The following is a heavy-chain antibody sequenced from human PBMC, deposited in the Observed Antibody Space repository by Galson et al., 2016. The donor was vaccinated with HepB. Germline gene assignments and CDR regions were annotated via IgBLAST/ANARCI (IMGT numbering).Heavy chain of an antibody. Sequence: LRLSCAVSGFTFSSYWMSWVHQAPGKGLEWVANIKDDGSEKYYVDSVKGRFTISRDNAKNSLYLQMNSLRAEDTAEYYCARFVRRSSVNDDYWGQGTLVTVSS. CDR2: IKDDGSEK. CDR3: ARFVRRSSVNDDY. D-gene: IGHD5/OR15-5a*01. J-gene: IGHJ4*02. CDR1: GFTFSSYW. V-gene: IGHV3-7*01.